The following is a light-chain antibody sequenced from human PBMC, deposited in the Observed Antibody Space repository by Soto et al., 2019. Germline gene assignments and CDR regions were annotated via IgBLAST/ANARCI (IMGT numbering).Light chain of an antibody. J-gene: IGKJ1*01. Sequence: DFQMTQSPSTLSASVGDRVTITCRASQNIRSRLAWFQQKPGKAPKLLIYDASSLESGVPQSFSGSGSGTEFTLTIISRQTDDFSTYYCQQYHSYWTFGQGTKVE. CDR3: QQYHSYWT. V-gene: IGKV1-5*01. CDR1: QNIRSR. CDR2: DAS.